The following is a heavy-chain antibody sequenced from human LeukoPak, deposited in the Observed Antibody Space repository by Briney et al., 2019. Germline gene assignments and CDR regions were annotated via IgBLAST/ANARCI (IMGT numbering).Heavy chain of an antibody. V-gene: IGHV3-9*01. D-gene: IGHD3-10*01. CDR1: GFTFEDYA. Sequence: GGSLRLSCVASGFTFEDYAMHWVRLIPGKGLDWVAVVSWNSRSINYADSVKGRFTISRDNAKNSLYLQMDNLRVEDTAFYYCVKEKSATGYFEYWGQGTLVTVSS. CDR2: VSWNSRSI. J-gene: IGHJ4*02. CDR3: VKEKSATGYFEY.